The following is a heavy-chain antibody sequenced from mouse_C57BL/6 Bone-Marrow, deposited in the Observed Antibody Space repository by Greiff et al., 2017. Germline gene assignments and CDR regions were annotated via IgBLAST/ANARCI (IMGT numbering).Heavy chain of an antibody. V-gene: IGHV1-72*01. CDR3: ARWDYDGSIYGYFDV. J-gene: IGHJ1*03. D-gene: IGHD1-1*01. CDR1: GYTFTSYW. Sequence: QVQLQQSGAELVKPGASVKLSCTASGYTFTSYWMHWVKPRHGRGLEWIGRIDPKSGGTKYNEKFKSKATLTVDKPYSTAYMQLSSLTSEDSAVYYWARWDYDGSIYGYFDVWCTGTTVTVSS. CDR2: IDPKSGGT.